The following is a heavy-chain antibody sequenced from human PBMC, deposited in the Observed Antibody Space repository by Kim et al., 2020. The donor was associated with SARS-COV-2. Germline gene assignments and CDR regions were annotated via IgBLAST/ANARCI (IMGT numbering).Heavy chain of an antibody. D-gene: IGHD6-13*01. CDR2: IYYSGST. J-gene: IGHJ4*02. Sequence: SETLSLTCTVSGGSISSSSYYWGWIRQPPGKGLEWIGSIYYSGSTYYNPSLKSRVTISVDTSKNQFSLKLSSVTAADTAVYYCARGGDSSSWYGFDYWGQGTLVTVSS. V-gene: IGHV4-39*07. CDR3: ARGGDSSSWYGFDY. CDR1: GGSISSSSYY.